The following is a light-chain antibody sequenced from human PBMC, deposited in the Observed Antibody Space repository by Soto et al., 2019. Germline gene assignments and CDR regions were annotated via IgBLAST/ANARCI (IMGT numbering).Light chain of an antibody. J-gene: IGKJ1*01. CDR1: QSISDW. CDR3: QQYNTFSPWA. V-gene: IGKV1-5*03. CDR2: KTS. Sequence: DIQMTQSPSTLSASVGDRVTITCRASQSISDWLAWYHQKPGKAPKLLIYKTSSLEGGVPSRFSGSGSGTEFTLTISSLQPEDFATYYCQQYNTFSPWAFGQGTKV.